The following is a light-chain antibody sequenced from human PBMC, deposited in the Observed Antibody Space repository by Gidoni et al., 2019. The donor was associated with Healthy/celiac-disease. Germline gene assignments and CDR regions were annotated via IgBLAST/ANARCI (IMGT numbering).Light chain of an antibody. V-gene: IGKV1-6*01. J-gene: IGKJ1*01. CDR3: LQDYNYPRT. Sequence: AIQMTQSPSSLSASVGDRVTITCRASQGIRNDLGWYQQKPGKAHKLPSYAASSLQSGVPSSFSGSGSGTDFTLTISSLQPEDFATYYCLQDYNYPRTFGQGTKVEIK. CDR2: AAS. CDR1: QGIRND.